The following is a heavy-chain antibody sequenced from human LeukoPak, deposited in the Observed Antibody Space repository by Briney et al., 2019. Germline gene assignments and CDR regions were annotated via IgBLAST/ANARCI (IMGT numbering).Heavy chain of an antibody. CDR3: ARVRRYFDWCLDY. CDR1: GFTFSSYW. Sequence: GGSLRLSCAASGFTFSSYWMHWVRQAPGKGLVWVSRINSDGSSTSYADSVKGRFTISRDNAKNSLYLQMNSLRAEDTAVYYCARVRRYFDWCLDYWGQGTLVTVSS. CDR2: INSDGSST. D-gene: IGHD3-9*01. J-gene: IGHJ4*02. V-gene: IGHV3-74*01.